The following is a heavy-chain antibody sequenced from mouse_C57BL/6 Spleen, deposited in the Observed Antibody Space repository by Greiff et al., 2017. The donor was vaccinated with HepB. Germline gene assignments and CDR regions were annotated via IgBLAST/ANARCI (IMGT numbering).Heavy chain of an antibody. V-gene: IGHV1-82*01. CDR1: GYAFSSSW. D-gene: IGHD2-1*01. CDR3: AREGKLLFDY. Sequence: QVQLQQSGPELVKPGASVKISCKASGYAFSSSWMNWVKQRPGKGLEWIGRIYPGDGDTNYNGKFKSKATLTADKSSSTAYMQLSSLTSEDSAVYFCAREGKLLFDYWGQGTTLTVSS. J-gene: IGHJ2*01. CDR2: IYPGDGDT.